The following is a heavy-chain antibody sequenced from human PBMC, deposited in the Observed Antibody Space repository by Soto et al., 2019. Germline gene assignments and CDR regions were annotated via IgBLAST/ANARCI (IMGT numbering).Heavy chain of an antibody. CDR2: IIPILGIA. CDR1: GGTFSSYT. Sequence: QVQLVQSGAEVKKPRSSVKVSCKASGGTFSSYTISWVRQAPGQGLEWMGRIIPILGIANYAQKFQGRVTITADKSTSTAYMELSSLRSEDTAVYYCARTPYCGGDCYPHYWYFDLWGRGTLVTVSS. J-gene: IGHJ2*01. D-gene: IGHD2-21*02. CDR3: ARTPYCGGDCYPHYWYFDL. V-gene: IGHV1-69*02.